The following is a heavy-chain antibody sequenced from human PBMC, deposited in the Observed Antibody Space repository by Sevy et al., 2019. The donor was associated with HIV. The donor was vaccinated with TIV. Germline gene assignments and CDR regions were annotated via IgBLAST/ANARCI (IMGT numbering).Heavy chain of an antibody. CDR3: AKGALGRWELLYFDY. J-gene: IGHJ4*01. CDR1: GFTFSSYA. CDR2: ISGSGGST. V-gene: IGHV3-23*01. D-gene: IGHD1-26*01. Sequence: GGSLRLSCAASGFTFSSYAMSWVRQAPGKGLEWVSAISGSGGSTYYADSVKGRFTISRDNSKNTLYLQMNSLRAEDTAVYYCAKGALGRWELLYFDYWGQEPWSPSPQ.